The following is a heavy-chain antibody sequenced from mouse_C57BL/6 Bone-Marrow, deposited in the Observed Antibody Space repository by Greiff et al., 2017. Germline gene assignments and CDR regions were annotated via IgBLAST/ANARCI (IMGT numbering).Heavy chain of an antibody. CDR1: GYTFTSYW. CDR3: ARECCYYDCAMDY. CDR2: IYPGSGST. Sequence: QVQLQQSGAELVKPGASVKMSCTASGYTFTSYWITWVKQRPGQGLEWIGDIYPGSGSTNYKEKFKSKATVTVDTSSSTAYMQLSSLTSEDSAVYYYARECCYYDCAMDYWGQGTAVTVSS. V-gene: IGHV1-55*01. D-gene: IGHD1-1*01. J-gene: IGHJ4*01.